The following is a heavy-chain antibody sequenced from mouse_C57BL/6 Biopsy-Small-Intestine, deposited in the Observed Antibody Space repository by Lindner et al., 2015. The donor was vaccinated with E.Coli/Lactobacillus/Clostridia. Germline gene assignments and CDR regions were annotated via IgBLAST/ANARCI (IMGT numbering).Heavy chain of an antibody. D-gene: IGHD2-1*01. Sequence: VQLQESGAELVRPGTSVKVSCKASGYAFTNFLIEWVKQRPGQGLEWIGVINPGSGGTDYNEKFRAKATLTADKSSSTAYMQLSSLTSEDSAVYSCATYGNFAYWGQGTLVTVSA. J-gene: IGHJ3*01. CDR1: GYAFTNFL. CDR2: INPGSGGT. V-gene: IGHV1-54*01. CDR3: ATYGNFAY.